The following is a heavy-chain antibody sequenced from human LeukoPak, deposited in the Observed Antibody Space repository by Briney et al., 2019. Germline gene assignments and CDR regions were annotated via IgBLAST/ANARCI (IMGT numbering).Heavy chain of an antibody. CDR2: IRYDGSNE. CDR3: ARKTDSGGQGDY. J-gene: IGHJ4*02. Sequence: GGTLRLSCAASGFTFSYYGMNWVRQAPGKGLEWVSFIRYDGSNEYYADSVRGRFTISRDNSKNTLYLQMNSLRAEDTAVYYCARKTDSGGQGDYWGPGTLVTVSS. CDR1: GFTFSYYG. V-gene: IGHV3-30*02. D-gene: IGHD3-22*01.